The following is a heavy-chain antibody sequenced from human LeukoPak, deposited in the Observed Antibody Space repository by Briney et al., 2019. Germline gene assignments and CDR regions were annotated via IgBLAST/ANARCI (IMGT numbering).Heavy chain of an antibody. V-gene: IGHV1-69*04. CDR1: GGTFSSYA. Sequence: SVKVSCTASGGTFSSYAISWVRQAPGQGLEWMGRIIPILGIANYAQKFQGRVTITADKSTSTAYMELSSLRSEDTAVYYCAREYYYDSSGYYYARSFDYWGQGTLVTVSS. CDR3: AREYYYDSSGYYYARSFDY. D-gene: IGHD3-22*01. J-gene: IGHJ4*02. CDR2: IIPILGIA.